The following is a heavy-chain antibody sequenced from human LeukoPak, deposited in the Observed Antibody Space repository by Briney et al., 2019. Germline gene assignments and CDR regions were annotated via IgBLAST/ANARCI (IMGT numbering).Heavy chain of an antibody. J-gene: IGHJ6*02. Sequence: SETLSLTCTVSDGSINGYYWSWIRQPPGKGLEWIGYISYSGTTNYNPSLKSRVIISVDTSMKQFSLKLSSVTAADTAVYYCARVSPRDTYYLGMDVWGQGTTVTVSS. CDR1: DGSINGYY. CDR3: ARVSPRDTYYLGMDV. CDR2: ISYSGTT. D-gene: IGHD3-22*01. V-gene: IGHV4-59*01.